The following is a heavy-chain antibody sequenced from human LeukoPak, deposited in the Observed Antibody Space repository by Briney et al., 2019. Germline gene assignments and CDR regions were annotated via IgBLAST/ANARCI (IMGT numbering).Heavy chain of an antibody. CDR3: AKGHGWEASYYYYYMDV. CDR2: IYSGGST. CDR1: GFTVSSNY. J-gene: IGHJ6*03. D-gene: IGHD1-26*01. Sequence: TGGSLRLSCAASGFTVSSNYMSWVRQAPGKGLEWVSVIYSGGSTYYADSVKGRFTISRDNSKNTLYLQMNSLRAEDTAVYYCAKGHGWEASYYYYYMDVWGKGTTVTISS. V-gene: IGHV3-66*01.